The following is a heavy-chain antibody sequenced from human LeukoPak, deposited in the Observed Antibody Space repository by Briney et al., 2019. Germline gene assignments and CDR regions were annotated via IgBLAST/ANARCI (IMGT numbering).Heavy chain of an antibody. CDR2: VRYDGSNK. J-gene: IGHJ5*02. CDR1: GFTFSSYG. CDR3: ASSFRGIRLGELSLDS. V-gene: IGHV3-30*02. D-gene: IGHD3-16*02. Sequence: GGSLRLSCAASGFTFSSYGMHWVRQAPGKGLEWVAFVRYDGSNKYYADSVKGRFTISRDNSKNTLYLQMNSLRAEDTAVYYCASSFRGIRLGELSLDSWGQGTLVTVSS.